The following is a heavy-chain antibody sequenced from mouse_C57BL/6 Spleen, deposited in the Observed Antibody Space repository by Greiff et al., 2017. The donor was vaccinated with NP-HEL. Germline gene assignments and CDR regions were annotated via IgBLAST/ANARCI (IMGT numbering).Heavy chain of an antibody. V-gene: IGHV1-80*01. J-gene: IGHJ4*01. Sequence: QVQLQQSGAELVKPGASVKISCKASGYAFSSYWMNWVKQRPGKGLEWIGQIYPGDGDTNYNGKFKGKATLTADKSSSTAYMQLSSLTSEDSAVYFCARMGLLRVYYYAMDYWGQGTSVTVSS. CDR2: IYPGDGDT. CDR1: GYAFSSYW. D-gene: IGHD2-3*01. CDR3: ARMGLLRVYYYAMDY.